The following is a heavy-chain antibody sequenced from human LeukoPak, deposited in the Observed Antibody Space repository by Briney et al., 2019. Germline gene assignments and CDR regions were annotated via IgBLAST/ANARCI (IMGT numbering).Heavy chain of an antibody. V-gene: IGHV3-33*03. D-gene: IGHD5-18*01. CDR1: GFTVSSYG. J-gene: IGHJ4*02. CDR3: AFSASGYSYGFDY. Sequence: PGGSLRLSCAASGFTVSSYGMHWVRQAPGKGLEWVAVIWYDGRNKYYADSVKGQFTISRDNSKNTPYQQMNSLRAEDTAVYYCAFSASGYSYGFDYWGQGTLVTGSS. CDR2: IWYDGRNK.